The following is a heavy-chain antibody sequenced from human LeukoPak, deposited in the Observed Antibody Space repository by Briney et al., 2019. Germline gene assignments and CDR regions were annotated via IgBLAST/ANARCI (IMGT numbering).Heavy chain of an antibody. V-gene: IGHV3-20*01. CDR3: ARMGCSGGSCYGPGYYYGMDV. CDR1: GFTFDDYG. J-gene: IGHJ6*02. CDR2: INWNGGST. Sequence: PGGSLRLSCAASGFTFDDYGMSGVRQAPGKGLEWVSGINWNGGSTGYADSVKGRFTISRDNAKNSLYLQMNSLRAEDTALYHCARMGCSGGSCYGPGYYYGMDVWGQGTTVTVSS. D-gene: IGHD2-15*01.